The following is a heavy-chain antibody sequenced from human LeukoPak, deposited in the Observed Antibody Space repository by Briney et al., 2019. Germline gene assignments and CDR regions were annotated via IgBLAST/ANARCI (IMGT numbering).Heavy chain of an antibody. J-gene: IGHJ5*02. CDR3: ARFSEYSRSFDP. CDR2: IYYSGST. D-gene: IGHD6-6*01. V-gene: IGHV4-59*01. CDR1: GGSISSYY. Sequence: SETLSLTCIVSGGSISSYYWSWIRQPPGKGLEWIGYIYYSGSTNYNLSLKSRVTISVDTNKKQFSLKVSSVTAADTAVYYCARFSEYSRSFDPWGQGALVTVSS.